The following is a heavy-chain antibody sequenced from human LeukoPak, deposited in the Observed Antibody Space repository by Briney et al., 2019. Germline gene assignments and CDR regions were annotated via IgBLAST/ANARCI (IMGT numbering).Heavy chain of an antibody. CDR2: IYYSGST. CDR3: ARTNPTYYDFWSGYTDYYYYYYMDV. CDR1: GGSISSGDYY. D-gene: IGHD3-3*01. V-gene: IGHV4-30-4*08. Sequence: SQTLSLTCTVSGGSISSGDYYWSWIRQPPGKGLEWIGYIYYSGSTYYNPSLKSRVTISVDTSNNQFSLKLSSVTAADTAVYYCARTNPTYYDFWSGYTDYYYYYYMDVWGKGTTVTVSS. J-gene: IGHJ6*03.